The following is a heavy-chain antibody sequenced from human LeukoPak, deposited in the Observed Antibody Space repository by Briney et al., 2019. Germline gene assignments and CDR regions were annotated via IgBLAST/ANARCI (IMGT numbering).Heavy chain of an antibody. CDR2: IWYDGSNK. D-gene: IGHD3-22*01. CDR3: AREPGYYDSSGYYYFDY. J-gene: IGHJ4*02. Sequence: GGSLRLFCAASGFTFSSYGMHWVRQAPGKGLVWVAVIWYDGSNKYYADSVKGRFTISRDNSKNTLYLQMNSLRAEDTAVYYCAREPGYYDSSGYYYFDYWGQGTLVTVSS. V-gene: IGHV3-33*01. CDR1: GFTFSSYG.